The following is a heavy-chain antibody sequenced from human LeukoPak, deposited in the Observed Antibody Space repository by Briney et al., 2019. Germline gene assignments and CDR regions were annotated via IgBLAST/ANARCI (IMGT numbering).Heavy chain of an antibody. CDR3: ARGSGFSSLFDY. V-gene: IGHV4-34*01. CDR1: GGSFSGYY. CDR2: INHSGST. J-gene: IGHJ4*02. Sequence: PSETLSLTCAVYGGSFSGYYWSWIRQPPGKGLEWIGEINHSGSTNYNPSLKSRVTISVDTSKNQFSLKLSSVTAADTAVYYCARGSGFSSLFDYWGQGTLVTVSS. D-gene: IGHD5-12*01.